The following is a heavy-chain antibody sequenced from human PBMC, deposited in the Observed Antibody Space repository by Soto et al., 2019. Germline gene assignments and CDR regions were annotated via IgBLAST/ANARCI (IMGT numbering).Heavy chain of an antibody. D-gene: IGHD3-22*01. CDR1: GYTFTSSG. V-gene: IGHV1-18*01. Sequence: QVQLVQSGAEVKKPGASVKVSCKASGYTFTSSGMSWVRQAPGQGLEWLGWISAHTGSSEYAQRFQGRVTMPTVRSTSTAYMALRSLGSDDTAVYYCARAFFYHGSYRRGYSVVAFDFWGPGTLVTVSS. CDR2: ISAHTGSS. CDR3: ARAFFYHGSYRRGYSVVAFDF. J-gene: IGHJ3*01.